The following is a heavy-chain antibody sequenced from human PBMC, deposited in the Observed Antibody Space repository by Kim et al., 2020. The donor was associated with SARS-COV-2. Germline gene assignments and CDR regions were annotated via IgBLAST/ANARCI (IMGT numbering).Heavy chain of an antibody. CDR3: ARGDYGSNDYYFDF. J-gene: IGHJ4*02. D-gene: IGHD3-22*01. V-gene: IGHV4-34*01. Sequence: PSLKSQVTISLDASKNQFSLRLSSVTAADTAMYYCARGDYGSNDYYFDFWSQGTLVTVSS.